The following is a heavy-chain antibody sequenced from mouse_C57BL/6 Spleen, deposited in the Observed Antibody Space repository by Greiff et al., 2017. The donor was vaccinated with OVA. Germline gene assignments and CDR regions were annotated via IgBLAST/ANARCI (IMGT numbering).Heavy chain of an antibody. J-gene: IGHJ2*01. D-gene: IGHD1-1*01. V-gene: IGHV1-26*01. CDR1: GYTFTDYY. Sequence: VQLQQSGPELVKPGASVKISCKASGYTFTDYYMNWVKQSHGKSLEWIGDINPNNGGTSYIQKFKGKATLTVDKSSSTAYMELRSLTSEDSAVYYCARSSPFDYWGQGTTLTVSS. CDR2: INPNNGGT. CDR3: ARSSPFDY.